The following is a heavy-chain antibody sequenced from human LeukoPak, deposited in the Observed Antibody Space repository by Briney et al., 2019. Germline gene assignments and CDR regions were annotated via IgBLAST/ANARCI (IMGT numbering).Heavy chain of an antibody. CDR2: ISYDGSNK. CDR3: ARDTLYGDYVDVDY. J-gene: IGHJ4*02. CDR1: GFTFSSYA. Sequence: PGGSLRLSCAASGFTFSSYAMHWVRQAPGKGLEWVAVISYDGSNKYYADSVKGRFTISRDNSKNTLYLQTNSLRAEDTAVYYCARDTLYGDYVDVDYWGQGTLVTVSS. D-gene: IGHD4-17*01. V-gene: IGHV3-30-3*01.